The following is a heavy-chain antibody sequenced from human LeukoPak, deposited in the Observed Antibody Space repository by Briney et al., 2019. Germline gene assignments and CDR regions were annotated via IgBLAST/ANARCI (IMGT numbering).Heavy chain of an antibody. CDR2: ISYDGSNK. Sequence: GGSLRLSCAASGFTFSSYAMHWVRQAPGKGLEWVAVISYDGSNKYYADSVKGQFTISRDNAKNTLYLQMNSLRAEDTAVYYCARDILNYYGSGSYYYWGQGTLVTVSS. CDR1: GFTFSSYA. V-gene: IGHV3-30*04. CDR3: ARDILNYYGSGSYYY. J-gene: IGHJ4*02. D-gene: IGHD3-10*01.